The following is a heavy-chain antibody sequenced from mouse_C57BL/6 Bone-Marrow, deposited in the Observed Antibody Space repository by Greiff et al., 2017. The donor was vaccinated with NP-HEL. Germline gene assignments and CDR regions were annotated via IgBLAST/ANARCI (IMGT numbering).Heavy chain of an antibody. J-gene: IGHJ3*01. CDR3: ARLDSSGYVEKTWFAY. D-gene: IGHD3-2*02. CDR1: GYSFTGYY. V-gene: IGHV1-42*01. CDR2: INPSTGGP. Sequence: EVQLQQSGPELVKPGASVKISCKASGYSFTGYYMNWVKQSPEKSLEWLGEINPSTGGPPSNQKFQATATLTVDKSSSTAYMQLKSLTSEDSAVYYCARLDSSGYVEKTWFAYWGQGTLVTVSA.